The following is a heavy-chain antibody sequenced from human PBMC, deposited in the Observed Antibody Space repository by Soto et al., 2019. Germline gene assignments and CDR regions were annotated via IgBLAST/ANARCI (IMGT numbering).Heavy chain of an antibody. Sequence: QVQLQESGPGLVKPSETLSLTCTVSGGSISSYYWSWIRQPAGKGLEWIGRIYTSGSTNYNPSLNSRVTMSVDTSKNQFSLKLSSVTAADTAVYYWARGPSTMGGNTLDYWGQGTLVTVSS. CDR3: ARGPSTMGGNTLDY. CDR2: IYTSGST. D-gene: IGHD2-15*01. V-gene: IGHV4-4*07. J-gene: IGHJ4*02. CDR1: GGSISSYY.